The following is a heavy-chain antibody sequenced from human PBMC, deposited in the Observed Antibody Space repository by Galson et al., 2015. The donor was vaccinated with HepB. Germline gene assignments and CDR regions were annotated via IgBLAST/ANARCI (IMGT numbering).Heavy chain of an antibody. J-gene: IGHJ4*02. CDR2: IGHDGDSV. CDR1: GFTFSTYG. D-gene: IGHD1-26*01. Sequence: SLRLSCAASGFTFSTYGMHWVRQAPGKGLGWVALIGHDGDSVRYADSVKGRFTISRDNSKNTLYVQMDSLRAEDTATYYCARDKEVGKYFDYWGQETLLIVSS. V-gene: IGHV3-33*08. CDR3: ARDKEVGKYFDY.